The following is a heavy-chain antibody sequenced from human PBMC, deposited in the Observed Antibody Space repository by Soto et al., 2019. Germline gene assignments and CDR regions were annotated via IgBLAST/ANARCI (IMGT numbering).Heavy chain of an antibody. CDR2: ISYDGSNK. J-gene: IGHJ5*02. CDR3: ARDSGPGLWDNWFDP. V-gene: IGHV3-30-3*01. Sequence: GGSLRLSCAASGFTFSSYAMHWVRQAPGKGLEWVAVISYDGSNKYYADSVKGRFTISRDNSKNTLYLQMNSLRAEDTAVYYCARDSGPGLWDNWFDPWGQGT. D-gene: IGHD1-26*01. CDR1: GFTFSSYA.